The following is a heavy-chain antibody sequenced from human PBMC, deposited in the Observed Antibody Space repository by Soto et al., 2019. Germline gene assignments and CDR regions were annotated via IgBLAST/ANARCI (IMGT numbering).Heavy chain of an antibody. V-gene: IGHV3-30-3*01. CDR2: ISYDGSNK. J-gene: IGHJ3*02. CDR3: ERDYYAFDI. CDR1: GFTFSSYA. D-gene: IGHD3-10*01. Sequence: GGSLRLSCAASGFTFSSYAMHWVRQAPGKGLEWVAVISYDGSNKYYADSVKGRFTISRDNSKNTLYLQMNSLRAEDTAVYYCERDYYAFDIWGQGTMVTVSS.